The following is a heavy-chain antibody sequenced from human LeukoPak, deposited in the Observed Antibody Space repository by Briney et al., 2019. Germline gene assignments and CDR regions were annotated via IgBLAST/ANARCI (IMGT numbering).Heavy chain of an antibody. J-gene: IGHJ3*02. D-gene: IGHD2-21*01. Sequence: GGSLRLSCAASGFTFSSYGMHWVRQAPGKGLEWVAVISYDGSNKYYADSVKGRFTISRDNSKNTLYLQMNSLRAEDTAVYYCAKAPSHGVNDAFDIWGQGTMVTFSS. CDR3: AKAPSHGVNDAFDI. CDR1: GFTFSSYG. CDR2: ISYDGSNK. V-gene: IGHV3-30*18.